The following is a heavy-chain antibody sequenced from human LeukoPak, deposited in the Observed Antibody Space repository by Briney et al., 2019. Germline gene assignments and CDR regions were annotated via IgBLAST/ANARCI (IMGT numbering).Heavy chain of an antibody. J-gene: IGHJ6*02. CDR2: IWYDGSNK. D-gene: IGHD4-17*01. CDR3: ARSDGDYFGYYYYGMDV. V-gene: IGHV3-33*01. Sequence: GGSLRPSCAASGFTFSSYGMHWVRQAPGKGLEWVAVIWYDGSNKYYADSVKGRFTISRDNSKNTLYLQMNSLRAEDTAVYYCARSDGDYFGYYYYGMDVWGQGTTVTVSS. CDR1: GFTFSSYG.